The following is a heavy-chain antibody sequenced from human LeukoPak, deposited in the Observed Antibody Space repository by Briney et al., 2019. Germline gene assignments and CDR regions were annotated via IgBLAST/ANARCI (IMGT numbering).Heavy chain of an antibody. CDR3: AKFGLAGSGRYHDAFDI. Sequence: GGSLRLSCAASGFTFSNYAMTWVRQAPGKGLEWVSGLSDSGRTTYYTGSVKGRFTISRDNSKNTLYLQMNSLRAEDTAIYYCAKFGLAGSGRYHDAFDIWGQGTMVTVSS. CDR2: LSDSGRTT. V-gene: IGHV3-23*01. D-gene: IGHD3-10*01. CDR1: GFTFSNYA. J-gene: IGHJ3*02.